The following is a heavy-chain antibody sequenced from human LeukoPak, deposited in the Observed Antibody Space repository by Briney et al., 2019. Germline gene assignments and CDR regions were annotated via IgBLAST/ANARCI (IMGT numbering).Heavy chain of an antibody. V-gene: IGHV4-39*07. CDR3: ASHYDILTGYYMPGAFDI. CDR1: GGSISSSSYY. D-gene: IGHD3-9*01. CDR2: IYYSGST. J-gene: IGHJ3*02. Sequence: SLETLSLTCTVSGGSISSSSYYWGWIRQPPGKGLEWIGSIYYSGSTYYNPSLKSRVTISVDASKNQFSLRLSSVTAADTAVYYCASHYDILTGYYMPGAFDIWGQGTMVTVSS.